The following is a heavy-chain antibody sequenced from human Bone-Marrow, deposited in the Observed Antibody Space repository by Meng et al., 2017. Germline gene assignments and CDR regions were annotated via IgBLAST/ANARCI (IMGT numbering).Heavy chain of an antibody. J-gene: IGHJ4*02. D-gene: IGHD3-3*01. CDR3: AADPSFWSGYSVLGY. V-gene: IGHV1-2*06. CDR2: IDPKSGDT. CDR1: GYNFPDYW. Sequence: ASVKVSCKPSGYNFPDYWLHWVRRAPGQGLEWMGRIDPKSGDTHYAQRFQGRVTMTGDTSISTAYMELSSLRSEDTAVYYCAADPSFWSGYSVLGYWGQGTLVTVSS.